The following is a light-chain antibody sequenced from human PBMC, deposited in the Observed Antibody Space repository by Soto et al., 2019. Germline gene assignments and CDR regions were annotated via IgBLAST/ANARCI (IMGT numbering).Light chain of an antibody. CDR1: QDISTL. Sequence: DIQMTQSPSSVSASIGDTVTITCRASQDISTLLAWYQQKPGKAPKLLIYGASTLESGVPSRFSGRGSWKDFTLPISSLQPEDFGTYFCQQADSFPLTFGGGTKVEIK. CDR3: QQADSFPLT. V-gene: IGKV1D-12*01. CDR2: GAS. J-gene: IGKJ4*01.